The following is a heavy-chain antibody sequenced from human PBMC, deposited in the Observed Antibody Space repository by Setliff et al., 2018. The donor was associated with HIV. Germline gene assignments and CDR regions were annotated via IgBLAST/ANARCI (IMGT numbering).Heavy chain of an antibody. CDR1: GYTFTSYA. CDR2: INTNTGNP. V-gene: IGHV7-4-1*02. Sequence: ASVKVSCKASGYTFTSYAMNWVRQTPGQGLEWMGWINTNTGNPTYAQGFTGRFVFSLDTSVSTAFLQISSLKAEDTAVYFCARGKTLGALDIWGQGTMVTVSS. J-gene: IGHJ3*02. CDR3: ARGKTLGALDI.